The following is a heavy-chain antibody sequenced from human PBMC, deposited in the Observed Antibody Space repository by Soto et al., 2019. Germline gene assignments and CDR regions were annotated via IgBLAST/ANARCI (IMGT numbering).Heavy chain of an antibody. J-gene: IGHJ4*02. CDR1: GGTFSSYT. V-gene: IGHV1-69*02. Sequence: QVQLVQSGAEVKKPGSSVKVSCKASGGTFSSYTISWVRQAPGQGLEWMGRIIPILGIANYAQKFQGRVTMTADKATSTAYMELSSLRSEDTAVYYCALGGYSRFDYWGQGTLVTVSS. CDR2: IIPILGIA. D-gene: IGHD3-16*01. CDR3: ALGGYSRFDY.